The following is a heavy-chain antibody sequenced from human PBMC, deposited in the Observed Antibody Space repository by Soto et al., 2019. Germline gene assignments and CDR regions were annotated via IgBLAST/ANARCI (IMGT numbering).Heavy chain of an antibody. J-gene: IGHJ4*02. V-gene: IGHV3-23*01. Sequence: PGGSLRLSCVASGFTFSSYSMSWVRQAPGKGLEWVSGFRAGGDDGTTYYADSVKGRFTISRDNSKNTLFLQMNSLRAEDTAIYYREKKLNSGSGSKYFDSLGQGTMVTVSS. CDR3: EKKLNSGSGSKYFDS. CDR2: FRAGGDDGTT. D-gene: IGHD3-10*01. CDR1: GFTFSSYS.